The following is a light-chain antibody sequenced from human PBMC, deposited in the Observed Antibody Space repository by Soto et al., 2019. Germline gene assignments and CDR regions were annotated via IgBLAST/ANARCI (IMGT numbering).Light chain of an antibody. Sequence: QSVLTQPASVSGSPGQSITISCTGTSSDVGGYNYVSWYQQYPGKAPKLMIFGVSDRPSGVSNRFSGSKSGTTASLTICGLQSEDEADYYCAAWDDSLNGYVFGTGTKVTVL. CDR1: SSDVGGYNY. J-gene: IGLJ1*01. CDR2: GVS. CDR3: AAWDDSLNGYV. V-gene: IGLV2-14*01.